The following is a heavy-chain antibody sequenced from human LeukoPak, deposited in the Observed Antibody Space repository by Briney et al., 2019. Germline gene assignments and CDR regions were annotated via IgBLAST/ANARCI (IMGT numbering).Heavy chain of an antibody. Sequence: ASVKVSCKASGYTFTVYFMHWVRQAPGQGLEWMGWINPNSGGTNYAQKFQGRVTMTRDTSISTAYMELSRLRSDDTAVYYCARSRTGSGFLFDYWGQGTLVTVSS. V-gene: IGHV1-2*02. CDR1: GYTFTVYF. J-gene: IGHJ4*02. D-gene: IGHD3-10*01. CDR2: INPNSGGT. CDR3: ARSRTGSGFLFDY.